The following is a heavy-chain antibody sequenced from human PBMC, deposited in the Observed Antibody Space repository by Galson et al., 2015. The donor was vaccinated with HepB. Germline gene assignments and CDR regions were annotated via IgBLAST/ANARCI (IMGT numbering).Heavy chain of an antibody. CDR2: IWYDGSNK. CDR1: GFTFNKYG. CDR3: ARDLYSSGWSYGMDV. D-gene: IGHD6-19*01. Sequence: SLRLSCATSGFTFNKYGMHWVRQAPGKGLEWVAVIWYDGSNKYYTDSVKGRFTISRDNSKNTLYLQVNSLRAEDTAVYYCARDLYSSGWSYGMDVWGQGTTVTVSS. J-gene: IGHJ6*02. V-gene: IGHV3-33*08.